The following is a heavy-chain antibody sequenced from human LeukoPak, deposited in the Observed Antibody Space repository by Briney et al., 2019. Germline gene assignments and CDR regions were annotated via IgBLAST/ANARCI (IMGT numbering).Heavy chain of an antibody. CDR3: ARVETYYDYVWGSYRPYYFDY. Sequence: PPETLSLTCTVSSGSTSSSNFYWGWIRQPPGMGLEWIGGIHYSGNTYYNPSLKSRVTISIDTSKNQFSLKLSSVTAADTAVYYCARVETYYDYVWGSYRPYYFDYWGQGTLVTVSS. D-gene: IGHD3-16*02. CDR1: SGSTSSSNFY. V-gene: IGHV4-39*01. CDR2: IHYSGNT. J-gene: IGHJ4*02.